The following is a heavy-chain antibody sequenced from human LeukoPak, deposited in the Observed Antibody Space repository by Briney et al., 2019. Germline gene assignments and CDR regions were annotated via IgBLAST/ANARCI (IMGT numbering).Heavy chain of an antibody. CDR3: ARDQVDYGDPGLVDY. Sequence: GASVKVSCKASGYTFSVYHIHWVRQAPGQGLEWMGWINPNSGGTNYAQKFQGRVTMTRDTSISTAYMELSRLRSDDTAVYYCARDQVDYGDPGLVDYWGQGTLVTVSS. V-gene: IGHV1-2*02. CDR2: INPNSGGT. J-gene: IGHJ4*02. CDR1: GYTFSVYH. D-gene: IGHD4-17*01.